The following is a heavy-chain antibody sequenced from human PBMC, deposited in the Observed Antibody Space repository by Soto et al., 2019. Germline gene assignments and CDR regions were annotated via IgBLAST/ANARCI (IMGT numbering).Heavy chain of an antibody. Sequence: QVQLVESGGGVVQPGRSLRLSCAVSGFTVSSYGMHWVRQAPGKGLEWVAVISRDGGTKCYADSVKGRFTISKDNSRNTLFLEMNSLRGDDMAVYYCTGEVASGDWGQGTLVTVSS. V-gene: IGHV3-30*03. J-gene: IGHJ4*02. D-gene: IGHD2-8*02. CDR3: TGEVASGD. CDR2: ISRDGGTK. CDR1: GFTVSSYG.